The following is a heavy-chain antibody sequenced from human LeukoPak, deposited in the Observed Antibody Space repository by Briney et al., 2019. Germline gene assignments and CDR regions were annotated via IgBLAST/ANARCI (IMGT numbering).Heavy chain of an antibody. Sequence: PSETLSLTCAVYGGSFSGYYWSWIRQPPGKGLEWIGEINHSGSTNYNPSLKSRVTISVDTSKNQFSLKLNSVTAADTAVYYCAKSHGYGLVGIWGQGTMVTVSS. D-gene: IGHD3-10*01. CDR2: INHSGST. V-gene: IGHV4-34*01. J-gene: IGHJ3*02. CDR3: AKSHGYGLVGI. CDR1: GGSFSGYY.